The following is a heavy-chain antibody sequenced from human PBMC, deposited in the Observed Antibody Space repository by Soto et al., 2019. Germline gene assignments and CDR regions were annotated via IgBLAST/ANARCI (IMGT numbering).Heavy chain of an antibody. D-gene: IGHD3-10*01. Sequence: ASVKVSCKASGNTFASHGFSWVREAPGQGLEWMGWISGFNGQTNYALKFQGRVTLTTDTSTSTAYMELRSLRSDDTAVYFCARVDPRGVAVVRDYWGQGTLVTVYS. CDR3: ARVDPRGVAVVRDY. J-gene: IGHJ4*02. V-gene: IGHV1-18*01. CDR1: GNTFASHG. CDR2: ISGFNGQT.